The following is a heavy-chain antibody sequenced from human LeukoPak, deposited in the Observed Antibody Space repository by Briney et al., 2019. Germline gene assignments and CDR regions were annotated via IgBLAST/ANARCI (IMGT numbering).Heavy chain of an antibody. D-gene: IGHD1-26*01. CDR1: GFTVSSNY. Sequence: GGSQRLSCAASGFTVSSNYMSWVRQAPGKGLEWVSVIYSGGSTYYADSVKGRFTISRDNSKNTLYLQMNSLRAEDTAVYYCARAAIVGATKKGGYFDYWGQGTLVTVSS. J-gene: IGHJ4*02. V-gene: IGHV3-53*01. CDR2: IYSGGST. CDR3: ARAAIVGATKKGGYFDY.